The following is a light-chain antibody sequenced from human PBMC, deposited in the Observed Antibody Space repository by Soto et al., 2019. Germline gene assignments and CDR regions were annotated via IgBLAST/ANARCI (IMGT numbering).Light chain of an antibody. CDR3: QYYGGEPYT. V-gene: IGKV3-20*01. J-gene: IGKJ2*01. CDR2: GSS. CDR1: QSVDNAY. Sequence: EVVLTRSAGTLSLSPGDRATLSFRASQSVDNAYLAWYQQKAGQAPRLLFYGSSTRATGIPERFSGSGSGTDFTLTIRRLEPEDFEVYFCQYYGGEPYTFGQGTKVDIK.